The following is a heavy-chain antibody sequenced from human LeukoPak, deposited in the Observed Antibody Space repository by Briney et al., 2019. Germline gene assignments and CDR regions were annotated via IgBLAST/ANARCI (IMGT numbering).Heavy chain of an antibody. D-gene: IGHD6-13*01. J-gene: IGHJ4*02. CDR1: GFTFDDYA. Sequence: GGSLGLSCAASGFTFDDYAMHWVRQAPGKGLEWVSGISWNSGSIGYADSVKGRFTISRDNAKNSLYLQMNSLRAEDTALYYCAKAEYSSSWYYDYWGQGTLVTVSS. CDR2: ISWNSGSI. CDR3: AKAEYSSSWYYDY. V-gene: IGHV3-9*01.